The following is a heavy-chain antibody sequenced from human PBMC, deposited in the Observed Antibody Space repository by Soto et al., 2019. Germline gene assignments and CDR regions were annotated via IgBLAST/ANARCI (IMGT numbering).Heavy chain of an antibody. CDR2: IYHSGRT. D-gene: IGHD2-15*01. CDR3: ARVEQKGYCRGGRCY. V-gene: IGHV4-4*02. CDR1: GGSISSSNW. Sequence: QVQLQESGPGLVKPSGTLSLTCAVSGGSISSSNWWSWVRQPPGKGLEWIGEIYHSGRTNDNPSLKSRVTISVFKSKNQVALQLSSVTAADTAVYYCARVEQKGYCRGGRCYWGQGTLVTVSS. J-gene: IGHJ4*02.